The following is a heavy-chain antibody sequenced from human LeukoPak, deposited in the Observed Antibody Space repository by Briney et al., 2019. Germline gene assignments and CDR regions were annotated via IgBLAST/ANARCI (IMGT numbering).Heavy chain of an antibody. V-gene: IGHV1-18*01. CDR3: ARVVGATGAFDY. CDR2: ISAYNGNT. CDR1: GYTFTSYD. Sequence: ASVKVSCKASGYTFTSYDVNWVRQAPGQGLEWMGWISAYNGNTNYAQKLQGRVTMTTDTSTSTAYMELRSLRSDDTAVYYCARVVGATGAFDYWGQGTLVTVSS. J-gene: IGHJ4*02. D-gene: IGHD1-26*01.